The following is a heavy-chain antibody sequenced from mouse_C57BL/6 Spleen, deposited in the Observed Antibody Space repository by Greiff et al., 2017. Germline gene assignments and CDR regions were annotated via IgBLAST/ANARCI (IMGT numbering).Heavy chain of an antibody. CDR1: GYTFTEYT. D-gene: IGHD1-1*02. J-gene: IGHJ3*01. V-gene: IGHV1-62-2*01. CDR3: ARLEYSYAPWCAY. CDR2: FYTGSGSI. Sequence: QVQLKESGAELVKPGASVKLSCTASGYTFTEYTIHWVKQRSGQGLEWIGWFYTGSGSIKYNEKFKDKATVTTDKTSSTVYMEHSRLTSVDAAVYYCARLEYSYAPWCAYWGQGTLVTVSA.